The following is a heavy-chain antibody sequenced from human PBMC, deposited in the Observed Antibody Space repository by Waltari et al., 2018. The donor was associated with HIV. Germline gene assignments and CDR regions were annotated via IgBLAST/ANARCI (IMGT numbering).Heavy chain of an antibody. CDR2: ISYSGIT. Sequence: QVHLQESGPGLVTPSETLSPTCTVSGRSIISYDSTRLRRPPGKGLELIGYISYSGITNHNPSLKSRATMSVDTSKSQFSLRLSSVTAADTAVYFCARDSDIEHTYGGGAFDYWGQGTLVTVSS. CDR1: GRSIISYD. V-gene: IGHV4-59*01. J-gene: IGHJ4*02. CDR3: ARDSDIEHTYGGGAFDY. D-gene: IGHD2-15*01.